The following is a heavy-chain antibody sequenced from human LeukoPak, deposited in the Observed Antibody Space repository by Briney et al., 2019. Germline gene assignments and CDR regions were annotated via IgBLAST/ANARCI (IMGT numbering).Heavy chain of an antibody. V-gene: IGHV3-30*18. CDR3: AKDLYDSSGYYFPLDY. J-gene: IGHJ4*02. D-gene: IGHD3-22*01. CDR1: GFTFSNYG. CDR2: ISHDGSNK. Sequence: GRSLRLSCAASGFTFSNYGMHWVRQAPGKGLEWAAVISHDGSNKYYADSVKGRFTISRDNSKNTLYLQMNSLRAEDTAVYYCAKDLYDSSGYYFPLDYWGQGTLVTVSS.